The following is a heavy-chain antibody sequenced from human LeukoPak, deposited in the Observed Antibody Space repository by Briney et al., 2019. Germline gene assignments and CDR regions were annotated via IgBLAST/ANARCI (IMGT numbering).Heavy chain of an antibody. V-gene: IGHV1-46*01. J-gene: IGHJ4*02. CDR3: GRVIVAVGMNYFDN. Sequence: ASVKVSCKASGYTFIDYYMHWVRQAPGQGLEWMGIINPSGGGTTYAQKFQGRVTMTRDTSTSTVFMDLSSLRSEDTAVYYCGRVIVAVGMNYFDNWGQGTLVTVSS. D-gene: IGHD2-2*01. CDR1: GYTFIDYY. CDR2: INPSGGGT.